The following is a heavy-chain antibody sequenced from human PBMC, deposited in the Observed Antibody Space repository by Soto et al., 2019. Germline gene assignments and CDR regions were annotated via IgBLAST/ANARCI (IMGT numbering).Heavy chain of an antibody. J-gene: IGHJ3*02. CDR3: ASERQYYCDSSGYYSDAYDI. CDR2: INAGNGNT. V-gene: IGHV1-3*01. CDR1: GYTFTSYA. Sequence: ASVKVSCKASGYTFTSYAMHWVRQAPGQRLELMGWINAGNGNTKYSQKFQGRVTITRDTSASPAYMELSSLRSEDTAVYYCASERQYYCDSSGYYSDAYDIWGEGTRVTVSS. D-gene: IGHD3-22*01.